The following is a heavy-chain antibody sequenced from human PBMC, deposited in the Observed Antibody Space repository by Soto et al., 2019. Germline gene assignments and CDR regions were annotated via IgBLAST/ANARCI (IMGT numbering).Heavy chain of an antibody. CDR2: IYYSGST. D-gene: IGHD1-1*01. Sequence: SETLSLTCTVSGGSISSYYWSWIRQPPGKGLEWIGYIYYSGSTNYNPPLKSRVTISVDTSKNQFSLKLSSVTAADTAVYYCARRYRYRFDYWDQGTLVTVSS. CDR1: GGSISSYY. V-gene: IGHV4-59*08. CDR3: ARRYRYRFDY. J-gene: IGHJ4*02.